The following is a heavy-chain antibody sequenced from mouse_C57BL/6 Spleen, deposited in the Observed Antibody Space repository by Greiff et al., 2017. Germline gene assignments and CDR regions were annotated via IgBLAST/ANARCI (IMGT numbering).Heavy chain of an antibody. CDR2: ISSGSSTI. CDR3: ARPDCYGSSPSWFAY. D-gene: IGHD1-1*01. V-gene: IGHV5-17*01. Sequence: EVKVVESGGGLVKPGGSLKLSCAASGFTFSDYGMHWVRQAPEKGLEWVAYISSGSSTIYYADTVKGRFTISRDNAKNTLFLQMTSLRSEDTAMYYCARPDCYGSSPSWFAYWGQGTLVTVSA. CDR1: GFTFSDYG. J-gene: IGHJ3*01.